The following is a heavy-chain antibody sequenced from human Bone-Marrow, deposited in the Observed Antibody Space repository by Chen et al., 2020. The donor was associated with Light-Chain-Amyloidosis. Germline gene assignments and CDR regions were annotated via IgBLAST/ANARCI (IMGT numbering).Heavy chain of an antibody. CDR1: GYTCNDYY. CDR2: INHAGGDT. V-gene: IGHV1-2*02. D-gene: IGHD2-2*02. CDR3: ARARQCSSTSCYTKYFDY. Sequence: VQLVQSGAEGKKPGASVRVSCKASGYTCNDYYMHWLRQAPGQGLEWMAWINHAGGDTEFAQGFQGRVTLTSDTSISTVYMDLSGLTSDDTAVYFCARARQCSSTSCYTKYFDYWGQGTLVTVSS. J-gene: IGHJ4*02.